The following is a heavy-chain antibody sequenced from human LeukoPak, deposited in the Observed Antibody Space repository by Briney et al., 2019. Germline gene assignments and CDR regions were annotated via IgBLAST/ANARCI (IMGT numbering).Heavy chain of an antibody. D-gene: IGHD6-13*01. J-gene: IGHJ4*02. CDR1: GGTFSSYA. V-gene: IGHV1-69*13. Sequence: SVKVSCKASGGTFSSYAISWVRQAPGQGLEWMGGIIPIFGTANYAQKFQGRVTITADESTSTAYMEPSSLRSEDTAVYYCAREGGAAGRLIDYWGQGTLVTVSS. CDR3: AREGGAAGRLIDY. CDR2: IIPIFGTA.